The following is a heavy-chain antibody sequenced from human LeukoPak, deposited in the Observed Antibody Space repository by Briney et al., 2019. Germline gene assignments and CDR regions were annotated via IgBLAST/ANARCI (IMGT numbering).Heavy chain of an antibody. V-gene: IGHV1-3*01. D-gene: IGHD1-26*01. CDR1: GYTFTSYA. Sequence: ASVKVSCKASGYTFTSYAMHWVRQAPGQRLEWMGWISAGNGNTKYSQKFQGRVTITRDTSASTAYMELSSLRSEDTAVYYCARDMRELLPGYWGQGTLVTVSS. CDR3: ARDMRELLPGY. J-gene: IGHJ4*02. CDR2: ISAGNGNT.